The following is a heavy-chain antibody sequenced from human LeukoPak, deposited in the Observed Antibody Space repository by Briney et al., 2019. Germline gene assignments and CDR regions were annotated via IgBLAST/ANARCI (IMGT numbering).Heavy chain of an antibody. CDR2: VSGSGGTP. CDR3: ARDKIEGATNFDY. V-gene: IGHV3-23*01. J-gene: IGHJ4*02. D-gene: IGHD1-26*01. CDR1: GFTFTSYA. Sequence: GGSLRLSCAASGFTFTSYAMSWVRQAPGKGLEWVSAVSGSGGTPYYADSVKGRFTISRDNSMNTLYLQMNSLRAEDTAVYYCARDKIEGATNFDYWGQGTLVTVSS.